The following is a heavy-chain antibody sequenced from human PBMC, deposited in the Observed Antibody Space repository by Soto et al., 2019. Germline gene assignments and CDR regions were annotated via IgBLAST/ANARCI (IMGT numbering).Heavy chain of an antibody. Sequence: HSECLSLTCNVFGDYMTSPPYYWGWIRQPPGKGLEWIGSIHQSGSPYYNPSLKSRLTISIDMSKKQFSLRLSSVTAADTAVYYCARGAPRGIIHDFDSWGQGSLVTVSS. J-gene: IGHJ4*02. V-gene: IGHV4-38-2*02. CDR1: GDYMTSPPYY. CDR2: IHQSGSP. CDR3: ARGAPRGIIHDFDS. D-gene: IGHD3-10*01.